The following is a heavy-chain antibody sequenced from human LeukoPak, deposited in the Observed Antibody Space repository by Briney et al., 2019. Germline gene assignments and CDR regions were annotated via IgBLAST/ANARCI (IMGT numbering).Heavy chain of an antibody. J-gene: IGHJ4*02. CDR3: AKSGGSGLIDY. CDR2: IYYSGST. CDR1: GGSISSSSYY. Sequence: SGTLSLTCTVSGGSISSSSYYWGWIRQPPGKGLEWIGNIYYSGSTYYNASLQSRVTISIDTSKNQFSLRLNSVTAADTAMYYCAKSGGSGLIDYWGQGTLVTVSS. D-gene: IGHD6-25*01. V-gene: IGHV4-39*01.